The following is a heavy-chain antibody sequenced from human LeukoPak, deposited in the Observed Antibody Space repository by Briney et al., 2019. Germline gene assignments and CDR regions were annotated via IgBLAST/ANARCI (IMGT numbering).Heavy chain of an antibody. CDR2: IYTSGST. CDR3: ARTSEGYCRGGSCWDYYYYMDV. CDR1: GGSISSYY. Sequence: SETLSLTCTVSGGSISSYYWSWLRQPAGKGLEWIGRIYTSGSTNYNPSLKSRVTMSVDTSKNQFSLKLSSVTAADTAVYYCARTSEGYCRGGSCWDYYYYMDVWGKGTTVTVSS. D-gene: IGHD2-15*01. J-gene: IGHJ6*03. V-gene: IGHV4-4*07.